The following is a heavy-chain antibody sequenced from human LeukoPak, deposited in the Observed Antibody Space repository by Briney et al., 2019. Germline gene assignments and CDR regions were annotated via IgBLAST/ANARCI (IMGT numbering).Heavy chain of an antibody. CDR3: ARGDDKVANLEVFDY. V-gene: IGHV4-30-2*01. J-gene: IGHJ4*02. D-gene: IGHD1-1*01. CDR2: IYHSGST. CDR1: GGSISSGGYS. Sequence: PSETLSLTCAVSGGSISSGGYSWSWIRQPPGKGLEWIGYIYHSGSTYYNPSLKSRVTISVDRSKNQFSLKLSSVTAADTAVYYCARGDDKVANLEVFDYWGQGTLVTVSS.